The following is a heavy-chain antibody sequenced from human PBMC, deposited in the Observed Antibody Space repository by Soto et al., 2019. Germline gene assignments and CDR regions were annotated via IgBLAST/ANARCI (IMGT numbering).Heavy chain of an antibody. CDR3: AKNPGNKPDHRTYLDY. CDR1: GFTFGSYA. D-gene: IGHD3-10*01. J-gene: IGHJ4*02. V-gene: IGHV3-30-3*02. Sequence: QVQLVESGGGVVQPARSLRLSCAASGFTFGSYAMHWVRQAPGKGLEWVAVISYDGSNRYYANSVKGRFTISRDNSNNTLCLQMDSLRADDTATYYCAKNPGNKPDHRTYLDYWGQGALVTVSS. CDR2: ISYDGSNR.